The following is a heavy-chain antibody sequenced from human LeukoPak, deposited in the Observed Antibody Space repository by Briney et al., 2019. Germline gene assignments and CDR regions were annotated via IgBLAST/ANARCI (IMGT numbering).Heavy chain of an antibody. D-gene: IGHD2-15*01. J-gene: IGHJ3*01. Sequence: GGALRLSCVVSGFTFTNYWMQWVRQVPGKGLVWVARMNSDGTSIIHADSVKGRFTISRDNAENTLYLQMNSLRPEDTALYYCARSQSGVFDVWGQGTMVIVSS. CDR2: MNSDGTSI. V-gene: IGHV3-74*01. CDR1: GFTFTNYW. CDR3: ARSQSGVFDV.